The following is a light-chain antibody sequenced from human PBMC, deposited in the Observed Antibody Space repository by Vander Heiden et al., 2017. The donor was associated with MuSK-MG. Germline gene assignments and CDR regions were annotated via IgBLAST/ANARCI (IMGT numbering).Light chain of an antibody. Sequence: DIQMTQSPPSLSASVGASVPIPSRASKCINNYLAWLQQRPGKAPKSLIYGASSLQSGVPSKFSGRGSGTDCTLTISSLQPEDFATYYCLQYTSDPHTFGGGTKVEIK. J-gene: IGKJ4*01. CDR2: GAS. V-gene: IGKV1-16*02. CDR3: LQYTSDPHT. CDR1: KCINNY.